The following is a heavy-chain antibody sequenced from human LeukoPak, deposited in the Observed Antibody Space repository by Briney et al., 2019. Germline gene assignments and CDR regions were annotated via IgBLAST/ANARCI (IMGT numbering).Heavy chain of an antibody. CDR3: ARGVNNYGYGFYFDY. CDR2: IYDSGST. Sequence: SETLSLTCTVSGGSIRSSYYYWGWIRQPPGKGLEWIGSIYDSGSTYYNPSLKSRVTISVDTSKNQFSLKLTSVTAADTAVYFCARGVNNYGYGFYFDYWGQGTLVTVSS. V-gene: IGHV4-39*07. CDR1: GGSIRSSYYY. J-gene: IGHJ4*02. D-gene: IGHD5-18*01.